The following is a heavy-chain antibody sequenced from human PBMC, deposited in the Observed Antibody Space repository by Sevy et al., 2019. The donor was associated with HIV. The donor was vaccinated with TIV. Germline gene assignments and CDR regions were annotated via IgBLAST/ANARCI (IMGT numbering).Heavy chain of an antibody. CDR3: AKRYSGTMAPHYFYYGLDV. CDR1: GFTFSSYG. V-gene: IGHV3-33*06. J-gene: IGHJ6*02. CDR2: IWFDGSNK. Sequence: GGSLRLSCAASGFTFSSYGMHWVRQAPGKGLEWVAAIWFDGSNKYYEDSMKGRFTIFRDNSKNTQYLQMNSLRAEDXAVYYCAKRYSGTMAPHYFYYGLDVWGQGTTVTVSS. D-gene: IGHD5-12*01.